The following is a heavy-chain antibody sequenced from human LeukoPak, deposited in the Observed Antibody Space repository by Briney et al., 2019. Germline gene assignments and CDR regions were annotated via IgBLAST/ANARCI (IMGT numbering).Heavy chain of an antibody. D-gene: IGHD2-2*01. CDR2: ISWSSGSI. J-gene: IGHJ6*02. CDR3: AKDIVGYCSSTSCFGPMDV. Sequence: PGRSLRLSCAASGFTFDDYAMHWVRQAPGKGLEWVSGISWSSGSIGYADSVKGRFTISRDNAKNSLYLQMNSLRAEDTALYYCAKDIVGYCSSTSCFGPMDVWGQGTTVTVSS. CDR1: GFTFDDYA. V-gene: IGHV3-9*01.